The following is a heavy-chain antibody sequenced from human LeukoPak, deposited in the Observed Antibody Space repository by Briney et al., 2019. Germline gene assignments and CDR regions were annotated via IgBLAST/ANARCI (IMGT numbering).Heavy chain of an antibody. D-gene: IGHD2-15*01. V-gene: IGHV3-48*03. J-gene: IGHJ4*02. CDR2: ISSSGSTI. CDR1: GFTLSSYE. CDR3: ARGRGGSSLYYFDY. Sequence: GGSLRLSCAASGFTLSSYEMNWVRQAPGKGLEWVSYISSSGSTIYYADSVKGRFPISRDNAKNSLFLQMNSLRAEDTAVYYCARGRGGSSLYYFDYWGQGTLVTVSS.